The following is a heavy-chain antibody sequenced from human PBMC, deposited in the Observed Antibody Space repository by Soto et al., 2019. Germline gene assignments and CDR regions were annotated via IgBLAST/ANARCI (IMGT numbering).Heavy chain of an antibody. CDR3: ARASYCRGGSCYPFDY. D-gene: IGHD2-15*01. V-gene: IGHV1-2*04. J-gene: IGHJ4*02. CDR1: GYLFSGYY. CDR2: INPNSGGT. Sequence: ASVKVSCKASGYLFSGYYIHWVQQAPGQGLEWMGWINPNSGGTNFAQKFQGWVTMTWDTSISTAYMELSRLKSDDTAVYYCARASYCRGGSCYPFDYWGQGTLVTVSS.